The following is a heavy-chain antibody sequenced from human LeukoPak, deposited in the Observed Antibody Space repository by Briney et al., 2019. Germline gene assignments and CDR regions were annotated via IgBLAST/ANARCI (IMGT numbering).Heavy chain of an antibody. J-gene: IGHJ4*02. Sequence: ASVKVSCKASGYTFTSYAMNWVRQAPGQGLEWMGWINTNTGNPTYAQGFTGRFVFSLDTSVSTAYLQISSLKAEDTAVYYCARVDSSGYYPRPIFDYWGQGTLVTVPS. CDR1: GYTFTSYA. D-gene: IGHD3-22*01. CDR3: ARVDSSGYYPRPIFDY. CDR2: INTNTGNP. V-gene: IGHV7-4-1*02.